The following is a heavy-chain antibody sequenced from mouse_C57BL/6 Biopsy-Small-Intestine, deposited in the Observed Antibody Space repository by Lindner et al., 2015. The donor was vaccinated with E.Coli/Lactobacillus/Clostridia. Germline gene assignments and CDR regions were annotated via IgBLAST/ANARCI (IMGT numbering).Heavy chain of an antibody. CDR2: IGPYNSN. J-gene: IGHJ4*01. CDR1: GYPFSNSG. D-gene: IGHD2-2*01. Sequence: SVKVSCKASGYPFSNSGISWVRQAPGQGLEWLGWIGPYNSNYAQSFQGRVTMTTDTSTSTAYMELRSLGSDDTAVYYCARDIPHYDSSGYNNWFDTWGQGTQVTVSS. CDR3: ARDIPHYDSSGYNNWFDT. V-gene: IGHV1-59*01.